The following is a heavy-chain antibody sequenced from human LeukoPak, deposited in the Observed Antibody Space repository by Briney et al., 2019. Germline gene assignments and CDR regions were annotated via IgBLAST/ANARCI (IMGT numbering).Heavy chain of an antibody. CDR1: GGSFNGYY. CDR2: INHSGST. CDR3: AGPHNDDSSGYYSDY. D-gene: IGHD3-22*01. V-gene: IGHV4-34*01. J-gene: IGHJ4*02. Sequence: SGTLSLTCAVYGGSFNGYYWSGIRQPTGKGKRGMGEINHSGSTNYNPSLKSRVTISVAPSKTQFSLKLSSVTAADTAVYYCAGPHNDDSSGYYSDYWGQGTLVTVSS.